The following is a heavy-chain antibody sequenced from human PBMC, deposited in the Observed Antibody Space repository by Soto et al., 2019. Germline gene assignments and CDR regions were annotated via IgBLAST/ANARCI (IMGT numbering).Heavy chain of an antibody. CDR2: IWYDGSNK. J-gene: IGHJ5*02. Sequence: QPGGSLRLSCAASGFKFNIYGMHWVRQAPGKGLEWLAEIWYDGSNKYHADSVKGRFTISRDYSKDILYLQMNSLRAEDTALYYCARDRRSDRGNWFGPWGQGIPVTVSS. V-gene: IGHV3-33*01. D-gene: IGHD2-15*01. CDR1: GFKFNIYG. CDR3: ARDRRSDRGNWFGP.